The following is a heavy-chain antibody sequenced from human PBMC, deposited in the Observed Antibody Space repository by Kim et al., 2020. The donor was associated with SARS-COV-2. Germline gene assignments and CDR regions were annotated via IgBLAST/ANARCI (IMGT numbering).Heavy chain of an antibody. V-gene: IGHV3-23*01. CDR2: FSGADGSA. J-gene: IGHJ1*01. CDR1: GITFSAYA. D-gene: IGHD6-19*01. Sequence: GGSLRLSCAASGITFSAYALSWVRQAPGKGLEWVSGFSGADGSAYYADSVKGRFITSRDNSKNTLHLQMNSLRAEDTAVYYCAKHFGSSGSEFQHWGQGT. CDR3: AKHFGSSGSEFQH.